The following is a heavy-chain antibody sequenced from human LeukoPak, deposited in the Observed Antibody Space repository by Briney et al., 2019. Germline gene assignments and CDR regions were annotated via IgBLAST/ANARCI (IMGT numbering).Heavy chain of an antibody. Sequence: ASVKVSCKASGYSFTAYYIYWVRQAPGQGLEWMGWINPNSGDTNYAQKFQGRVTMTRDTSISTAYMEPSSLRSDDTAMYYCARMWSTATSGWNWFDPWGQGTLVTVPS. D-gene: IGHD6-13*01. V-gene: IGHV1-2*02. J-gene: IGHJ5*02. CDR1: GYSFTAYY. CDR2: INPNSGDT. CDR3: ARMWSTATSGWNWFDP.